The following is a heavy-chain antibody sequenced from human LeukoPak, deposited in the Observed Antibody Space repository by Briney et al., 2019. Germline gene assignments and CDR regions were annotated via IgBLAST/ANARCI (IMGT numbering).Heavy chain of an antibody. Sequence: GGSLRLSCAASGFTFSSYWVHWVRQAPGKGLVWVSRINSDGSSTSYADSVKGRFTISRDNARNTLYLQMNSLRAEDTAVYYCARGPRTYYDFWSGYYYYGMDVWGQGTTVTVSS. CDR1: GFTFSSYW. CDR3: ARGPRTYYDFWSGYYYYGMDV. J-gene: IGHJ6*02. D-gene: IGHD3-3*01. CDR2: INSDGSST. V-gene: IGHV3-74*01.